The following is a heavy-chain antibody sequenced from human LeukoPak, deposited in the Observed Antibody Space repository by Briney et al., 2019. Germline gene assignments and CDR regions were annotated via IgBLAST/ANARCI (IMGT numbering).Heavy chain of an antibody. Sequence: ASEKVSCKASGYTFTGYYMHWVRQAPGQGLEWVGYINPNSGGTNYAQKFQGRVTMTRDTSISTAYMELSRLRSDDTAVYYCASVGYCSSTSCSPYNWFDPWGQGTLVTISS. J-gene: IGHJ5*02. V-gene: IGHV1-2*02. D-gene: IGHD2-2*03. CDR2: INPNSGGT. CDR1: GYTFTGYY. CDR3: ASVGYCSSTSCSPYNWFDP.